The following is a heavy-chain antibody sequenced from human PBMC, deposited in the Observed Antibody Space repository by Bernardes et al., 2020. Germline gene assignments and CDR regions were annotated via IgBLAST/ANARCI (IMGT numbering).Heavy chain of an antibody. Sequence: SETLSLTCAVYGGSFSGYYWSWIRQPPGKGLEWIGEINHSGSTNYNPSLKSRVTISVDTSKNQFSLKLSSVTAADTAVYYCARVPYSSTTSRPVSPFDYWGQGTLVTVSS. CDR3: ARVPYSSTTSRPVSPFDY. CDR1: GGSFSGYY. V-gene: IGHV4-34*01. J-gene: IGHJ4*02. D-gene: IGHD6-13*01. CDR2: INHSGST.